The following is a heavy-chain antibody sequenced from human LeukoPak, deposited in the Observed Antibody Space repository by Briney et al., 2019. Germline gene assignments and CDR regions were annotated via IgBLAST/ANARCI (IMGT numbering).Heavy chain of an antibody. D-gene: IGHD1-1*01. Sequence: PGRSLRLSCAASGFTFDDYAMHWVRQAPGKGLEWVASVKKDASEMYYVDSVKGRFTISRDNAKNSLYLQMNSLRAEDTASYYCAKATGVSGNDFDYWGQGTLVTVSS. CDR1: GFTFDDYA. CDR2: VKKDASEM. J-gene: IGHJ4*02. V-gene: IGHV3-7*03. CDR3: AKATGVSGNDFDY.